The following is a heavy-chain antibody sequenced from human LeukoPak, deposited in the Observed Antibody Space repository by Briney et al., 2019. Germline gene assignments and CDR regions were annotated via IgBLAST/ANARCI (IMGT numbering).Heavy chain of an antibody. J-gene: IGHJ4*02. CDR1: GGSFSGYY. V-gene: IGHV3-7*04. CDR3: ARDYD. D-gene: IGHD3-16*01. Sequence: PSETLSLTCAVYGGSFSGYYWSWVRQAPGKGLEWVANIKQDGSEKFYVDSVKGRFTISRDNAKNSVYLQMNSLRAEDTAVYYCARDYDWGQGTLVTVSS. CDR2: IKQDGSEK.